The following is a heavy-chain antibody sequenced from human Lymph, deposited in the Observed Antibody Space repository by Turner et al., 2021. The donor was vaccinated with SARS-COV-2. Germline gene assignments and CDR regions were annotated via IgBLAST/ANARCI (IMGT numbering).Heavy chain of an antibody. CDR2: IYTSGST. Sequence: QVQLQESGPGLVKPSETLSLTCPVPGGSISSYYWSWIRPPAGKGLEWIGRIYTSGSTNYNPSLKSRVTMSVDTSKNQFSLKLSSVTAADTAVYYCARVLKIPRELLWFGEPEGDNWFDPWGQGTLVTVSS. CDR3: ARVLKIPRELLWFGEPEGDNWFDP. CDR1: GGSISSYY. D-gene: IGHD3-10*01. J-gene: IGHJ5*02. V-gene: IGHV4-4*07.